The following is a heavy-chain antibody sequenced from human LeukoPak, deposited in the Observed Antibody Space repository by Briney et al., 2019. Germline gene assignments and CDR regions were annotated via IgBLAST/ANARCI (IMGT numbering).Heavy chain of an antibody. V-gene: IGHV1-2*02. J-gene: IGHJ4*02. D-gene: IGHD2-15*01. Sequence: ASVKVSCKASGYMFSAYYINWVRQSPGLGLEWLGWINPNSGGTNYAQKFQGRVTMTSDTSISTAYLELNSLRSDDTAVYFCARLNSGSLRVILYWGQGSLVTVSS. CDR3: ARLNSGSLRVILY. CDR2: INPNSGGT. CDR1: GYMFSAYY.